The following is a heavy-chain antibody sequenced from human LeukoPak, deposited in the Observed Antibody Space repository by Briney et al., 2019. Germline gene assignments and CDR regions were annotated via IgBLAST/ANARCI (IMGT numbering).Heavy chain of an antibody. V-gene: IGHV1-2*02. J-gene: IGHJ4*02. CDR1: RYTFTGYY. D-gene: IGHD3-3*01. CDR3: ARAPYYDFWSGYYPTSYYFDY. Sequence: ASVKVFCKASRYTFTGYYMHWVRQAPGQGLEWMGWINPNSGGTNYAQKFQGRVTMTRDTSISTAYMELSRLRSDDTAVYYCARAPYYDFWSGYYPTSYYFDYWGQGTLVTVSS. CDR2: INPNSGGT.